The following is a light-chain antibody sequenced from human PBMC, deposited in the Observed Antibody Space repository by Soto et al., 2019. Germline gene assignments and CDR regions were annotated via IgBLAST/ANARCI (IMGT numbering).Light chain of an antibody. J-gene: IGKJ5*01. CDR3: HQYSNWPPAIT. CDR2: GSS. CDR1: ETISTN. V-gene: IGKV3-15*01. Sequence: EIVVTHSPTTLSVSPGARSTLSCRATETISTNLAWFQRKPGQPPRLLIYGSSTRATGVPDRFSGSGSGTEFTLIISSLQPEDVALSYCHQYSNWPPAITFGQGTRLEIK.